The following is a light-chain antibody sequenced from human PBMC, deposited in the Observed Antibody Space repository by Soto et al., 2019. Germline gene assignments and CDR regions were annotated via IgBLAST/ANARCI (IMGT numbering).Light chain of an antibody. V-gene: IGLV1-44*01. Sequence: QSVLTQAPSASGTPGQRVTIPCSGSSSNIGSNTVSWYQQLPGTAPKLLIYSNNQRPSGVPDRVSGSKSGTSASLAFSGLQSEDEADYYCATWDDRLNRYVFGTGTKLTVL. J-gene: IGLJ1*01. CDR2: SNN. CDR3: ATWDDRLNRYV. CDR1: SSNIGSNT.